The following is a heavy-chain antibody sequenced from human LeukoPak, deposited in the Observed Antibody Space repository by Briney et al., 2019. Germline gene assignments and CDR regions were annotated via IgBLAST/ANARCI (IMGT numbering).Heavy chain of an antibody. D-gene: IGHD6-19*01. J-gene: IGHJ5*02. CDR3: ARGCVKQWLARDWFDP. CDR1: GFTFSSYG. Sequence: GRSLRLSCAASGFTFSSYGMHWVRQAPGKGLEWVAVIWYDGSNKYYADSVKGRFTISRDNSKNTLYLRMNSLRAEDTAVYYCARGCVKQWLARDWFDPWGQGTLVTISS. V-gene: IGHV3-33*01. CDR2: IWYDGSNK.